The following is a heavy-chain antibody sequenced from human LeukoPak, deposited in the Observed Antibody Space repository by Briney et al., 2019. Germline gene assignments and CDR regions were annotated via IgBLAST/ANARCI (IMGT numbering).Heavy chain of an antibody. J-gene: IGHJ4*02. D-gene: IGHD6-19*01. V-gene: IGHV4-4*02. Sequence: PSETLSLTCAVSGGSISSNNWWSWVRQPPGKGLEWIGEIYHSGSTNYNPSLKSRVTISVDKSKNQFSLNLSSVTAADTAVYYCARAGAVAGNFDYWGQGTLVTVSS. CDR3: ARAGAVAGNFDY. CDR2: IYHSGST. CDR1: GGSISSNNW.